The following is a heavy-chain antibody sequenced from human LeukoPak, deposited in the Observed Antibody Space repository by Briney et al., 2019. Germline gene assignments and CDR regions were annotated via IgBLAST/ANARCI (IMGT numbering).Heavy chain of an antibody. CDR3: TRAWRMITFGGVIGYFDY. Sequence: ETGGSLRLSCAASGFTFGDYAMSWVRQAPGKGLEWVGFIRSKAYGGTTEYAASVKGRFIISRDDSKSIAYLQMNSLKTEDTAVYYCTRAWRMITFGGVIGYFDYWGQGTLVTVSS. D-gene: IGHD3-16*02. V-gene: IGHV3-49*04. CDR1: GFTFGDYA. J-gene: IGHJ4*02. CDR2: IRSKAYGGTT.